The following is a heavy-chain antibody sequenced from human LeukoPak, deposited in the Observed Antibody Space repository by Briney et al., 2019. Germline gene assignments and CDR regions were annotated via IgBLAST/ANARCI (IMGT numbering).Heavy chain of an antibody. CDR1: GFTFSSYA. V-gene: IGHV3-23*01. J-gene: IGHJ4*02. D-gene: IGHD3-10*01. Sequence: PGGSLRLSXAASGFTFSSYAMSWVRQAPGKGLEWVSAISGSGGSTCHADSVKGRFTISRDNSKNTLYLQMNSLRAEDTAVYYCAKVDYYGSGSYYLGFDYWGQGTLVTVSS. CDR3: AKVDYYGSGSYYLGFDY. CDR2: ISGSGGST.